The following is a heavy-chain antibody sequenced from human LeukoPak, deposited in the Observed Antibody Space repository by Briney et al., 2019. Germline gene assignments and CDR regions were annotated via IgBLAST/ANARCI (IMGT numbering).Heavy chain of an antibody. J-gene: IGHJ3*02. CDR1: GGSFSGYY. Sequence: SETLSLTCAVYGGSFSGYYWSWIRQPPGKGLEWIGEINHSGSTNYNPSLKSRVTISLDTSKNQFSLKLSSVTAADTAVYYCAVVVPAARFDIWGQGTMVAVSS. V-gene: IGHV4-34*01. CDR2: INHSGST. CDR3: AVVVPAARFDI. D-gene: IGHD2-2*01.